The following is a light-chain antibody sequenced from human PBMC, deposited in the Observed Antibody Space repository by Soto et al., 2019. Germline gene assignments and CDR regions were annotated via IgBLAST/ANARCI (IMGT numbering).Light chain of an antibody. V-gene: IGLV2-14*02. Sequence: QSALTQPASVSGSPGQSITISCTGTSSDVGSYNLVSWYQQHPGKAPKLMIYEVSNRPSGVSNRFSGSKSGNTASLTISGLQAADEADYYCSLYTSENAYVFGTGTKLTVL. CDR3: SLYTSENAYV. CDR2: EVS. J-gene: IGLJ1*01. CDR1: SSDVGSYNL.